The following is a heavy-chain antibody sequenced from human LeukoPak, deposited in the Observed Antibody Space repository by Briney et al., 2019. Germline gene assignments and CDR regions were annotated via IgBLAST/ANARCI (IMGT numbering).Heavy chain of an antibody. CDR2: IIPIFGTA. D-gene: IGHD3-22*01. J-gene: IGHJ1*01. V-gene: IGHV1-69*05. CDR3: AREQHDSSVNAEYFQH. CDR1: GGTFSSYA. Sequence: GSSVKVSCKASGGTFSSYAISWVRQAPGQGLEWMGGIIPIFGTANYAQKFQGRVTITTDESTSTAYMELSSLRSEDTAVYYCAREQHDSSVNAEYFQHWGQGTLVTVSS.